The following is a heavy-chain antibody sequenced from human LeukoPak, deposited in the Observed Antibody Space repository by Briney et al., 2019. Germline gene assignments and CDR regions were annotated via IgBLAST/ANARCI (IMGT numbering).Heavy chain of an antibody. Sequence: SETLSLTCTVSGYSISNGYYWSWIRQPPGKGLEWIGSVFHGGSFYYNPSLKSRVTMAVDTSKNQLSLKLTSVTAADAAVYYCAGGSLLPGTRRSWYFDLWGRGSLVTVSS. CDR1: GYSISNGYY. CDR2: VFHGGSF. J-gene: IGHJ2*01. V-gene: IGHV4-38-2*02. D-gene: IGHD5-12*01. CDR3: AGGSLLPGTRRSWYFDL.